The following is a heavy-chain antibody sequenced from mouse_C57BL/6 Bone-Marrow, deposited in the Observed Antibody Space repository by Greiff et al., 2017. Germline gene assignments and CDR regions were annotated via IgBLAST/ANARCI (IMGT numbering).Heavy chain of an antibody. J-gene: IGHJ3*01. CDR1: GFSLTSYG. CDR3: ARYYRYEAWFAY. D-gene: IGHD2-14*01. V-gene: IGHV2-9*02. Sequence: VHLVESGPGLVAPSQSLSITCTVSGFSLTSYGVHWVRQPPGKGLEWLGVIWAGGSTNYNSALMSRLSISKDNSKSQVFLKMNSLQTDDTAMYYCARYYRYEAWFAYWGQGTLVTVSA. CDR2: IWAGGST.